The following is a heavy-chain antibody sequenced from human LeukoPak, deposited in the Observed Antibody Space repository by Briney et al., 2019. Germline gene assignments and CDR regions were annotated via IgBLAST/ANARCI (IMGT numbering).Heavy chain of an antibody. CDR2: ISGSGGST. J-gene: IGHJ4*02. CDR1: GFTFSSYA. CDR3: AKDALISFRGAWSQSDS. D-gene: IGHD3-16*02. V-gene: IGHV3-23*01. Sequence: PGGSLRLSCAASGFTFSSYAMSWVRQAPGKGLEWVLAISGSGGSTYYADSVKGRFTISRDNSKNTLYLQMNSLRAEDTAVYYCAKDALISFRGAWSQSDSWGQGTLVTVSS.